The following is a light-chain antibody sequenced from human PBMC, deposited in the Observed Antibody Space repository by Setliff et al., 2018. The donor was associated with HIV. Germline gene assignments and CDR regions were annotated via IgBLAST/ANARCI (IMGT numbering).Light chain of an antibody. CDR3: YSYAGTNSWV. CDR1: RSDVGAYNS. J-gene: IGLJ1*01. CDR2: DVS. Sequence: ALTQPASVSGSPGQVITVSCTGTRSDVGAYNSVSWFQQHPGRAPKLIIFDVSSRPSGVSNRFSGSKFGNTASLTISGLQTEDEADYYCYSYAGTNSWVFGTGTKVTVL. V-gene: IGLV2-14*03.